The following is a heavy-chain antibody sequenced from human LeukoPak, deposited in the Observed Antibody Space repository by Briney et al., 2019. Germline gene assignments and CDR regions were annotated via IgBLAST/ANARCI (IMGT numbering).Heavy chain of an antibody. CDR2: ISAYNGNT. D-gene: IGHD6-19*01. Sequence: ASVKVSCKASGYTFTSYGISWVRQAPGQGLEWMGWISAYNGNTNYAQKLQGGVTMTTDTSTSTAYMELRSLRSDDTAVYYCARLGSGWYETPKNAFDIWGQGTMVTVSS. J-gene: IGHJ3*02. V-gene: IGHV1-18*01. CDR3: ARLGSGWYETPKNAFDI. CDR1: GYTFTSYG.